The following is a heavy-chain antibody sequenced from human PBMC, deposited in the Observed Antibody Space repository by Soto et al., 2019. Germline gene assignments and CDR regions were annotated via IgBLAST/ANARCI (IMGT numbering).Heavy chain of an antibody. CDR2: LYYTGTT. D-gene: IGHD3-9*01. Sequence: SETLSLTCSVSGCSIGSSSYYFGWIRQPPGKGLEWIGSLYYTGTTNYNSSLKSRVTISVDTSKNQFSLKLSSVTAADTAVYYCATARGYFDWSYYYYGMDVWGQGTTVSV. CDR3: ATARGYFDWSYYYYGMDV. CDR1: GCSIGSSSYY. J-gene: IGHJ6*02. V-gene: IGHV4-39*07.